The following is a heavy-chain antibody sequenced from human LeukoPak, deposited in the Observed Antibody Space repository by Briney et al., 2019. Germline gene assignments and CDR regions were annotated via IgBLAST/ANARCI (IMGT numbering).Heavy chain of an antibody. CDR2: INPSGGST. V-gene: IGHV1-46*01. D-gene: IGHD2-2*01. J-gene: IGHJ6*03. CDR3: ARDVYCSSTSCYFPYYYYMDV. CDR1: GYTFTSYY. Sequence: GASVKVSCKASGYTFTSYYMHWVRQAPGQGLEWMGIINPSGGSTSYAQKFQGRVTMTRDTSTSTVYMELSSLRSDDTAVYYCARDVYCSSTSCYFPYYYYMDVWGKGTTVTVSS.